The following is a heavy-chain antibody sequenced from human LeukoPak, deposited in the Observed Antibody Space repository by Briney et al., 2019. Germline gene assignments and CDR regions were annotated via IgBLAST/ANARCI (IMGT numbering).Heavy chain of an antibody. D-gene: IGHD3-16*01. Sequence: PSQTLSLTCTVSGGSISSGGYSWSWIRQHPGKGLEWIGYIYYSGSTYYNPSLKSRVTISVDTSKNQFSLKLSSVTAADTAVYYCASAYYYENWFDPWAREPWSPSPQ. CDR3: ASAYYYENWFDP. CDR2: IYYSGST. J-gene: IGHJ5*02. V-gene: IGHV4-31*03. CDR1: GGSISSGGYS.